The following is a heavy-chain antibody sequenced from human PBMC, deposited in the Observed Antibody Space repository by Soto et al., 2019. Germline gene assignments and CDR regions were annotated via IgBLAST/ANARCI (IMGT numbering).Heavy chain of an antibody. Sequence: SLRLSCAASGFTFSSYGMHWVRQAPGKGLEWVAVISYDGSNKYYADSVKGRFTISRDNSKNTLYLQMNSLRAEDTAVYYCAKERGGPFTVYYYYGMDVWGQGTTVTVSS. D-gene: IGHD3-16*01. V-gene: IGHV3-30*18. CDR3: AKERGGPFTVYYYYGMDV. J-gene: IGHJ6*02. CDR1: GFTFSSYG. CDR2: ISYDGSNK.